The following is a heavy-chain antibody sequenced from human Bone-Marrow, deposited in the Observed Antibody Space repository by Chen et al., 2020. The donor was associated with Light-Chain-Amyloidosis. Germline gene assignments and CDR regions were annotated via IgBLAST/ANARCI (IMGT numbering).Heavy chain of an antibody. D-gene: IGHD1-26*01. J-gene: IGHJ4*02. CDR3: ARDRGSYPGGGYFDY. CDR1: GFTVSSNY. Sequence: EVQLVESGGGVIQPGGSLRLSCAASGFTVSSNYMTWVRQAPGKGLEWVSVLYSGDNTYYADSVKGRFTISRDNSKTTLYLQMNSLRAEDAALYYCARDRGSYPGGGYFDYWGQGTLVSVSS. V-gene: IGHV3-53*01. CDR2: LYSGDNT.